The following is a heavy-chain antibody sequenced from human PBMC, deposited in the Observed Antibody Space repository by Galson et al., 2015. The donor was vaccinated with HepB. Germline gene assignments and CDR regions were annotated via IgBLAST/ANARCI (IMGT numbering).Heavy chain of an antibody. J-gene: IGHJ4*02. Sequence: SLRLSCAASGFTFSSYAMSWVRQAPGKGLEWVSAISDSGGRTYYADSVKGRFTISRDNSRNTLYLQMNSLRAEDTAVYYCAKGRGYYFDYWGQGTLVTVSA. CDR1: GFTFSSYA. V-gene: IGHV3-23*01. D-gene: IGHD3-10*01. CDR2: ISDSGGRT. CDR3: AKGRGYYFDY.